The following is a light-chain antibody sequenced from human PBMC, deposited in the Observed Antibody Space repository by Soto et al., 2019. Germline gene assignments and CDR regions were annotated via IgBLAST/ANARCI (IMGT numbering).Light chain of an antibody. V-gene: IGKV3-15*01. CDR1: QSVSSN. J-gene: IGKJ5*01. CDR3: QQRSNWPPIT. CDR2: AAS. Sequence: IVITQSPATLSVSPGERATLSCRASQSVSSNLAWFQQKPGQAPRLLIYAASTRATGIPARFSGSGSGTEFTLTISSLEPEDFAVYYCQQRSNWPPITFGQGTRLEI.